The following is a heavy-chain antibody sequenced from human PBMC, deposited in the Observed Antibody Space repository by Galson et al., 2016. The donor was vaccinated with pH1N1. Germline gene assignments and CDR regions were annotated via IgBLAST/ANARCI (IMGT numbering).Heavy chain of an antibody. J-gene: IGHJ3*01. Sequence: SLRLSCAASGFTFSSWHMDWVRQAPGEGLEWISFITYTSATIYYADSVKGQFTVSRDNAKNSLYLQLNSLIAEDTAVYYCARPGNYDGDRRGAFDLWGQGTMVTVSP. D-gene: IGHD4-23*01. CDR2: ITYTSATI. CDR1: GFTFSSWH. CDR3: ARPGNYDGDRRGAFDL. V-gene: IGHV3-48*04.